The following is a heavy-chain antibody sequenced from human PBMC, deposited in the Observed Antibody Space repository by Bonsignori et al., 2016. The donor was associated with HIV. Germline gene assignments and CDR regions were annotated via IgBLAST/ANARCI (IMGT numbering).Heavy chain of an antibody. V-gene: IGHV1-69*01. CDR3: GSGGWGEILTGNYFHQTDY. J-gene: IGHJ4*02. Sequence: WVRQAPGQGLEWLGGIIPMFIVATYAPEFKGKVTIMADESTSTAYLELRSLRSEDTAVYFCGSGGWGEILTGNYFHQTDYWGQGTLVTVSS. CDR2: IIPMFIVA. D-gene: IGHD3-9*01.